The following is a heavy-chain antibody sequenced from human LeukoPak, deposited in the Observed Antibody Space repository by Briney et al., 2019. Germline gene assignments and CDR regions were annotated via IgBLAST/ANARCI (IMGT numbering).Heavy chain of an antibody. J-gene: IGHJ1*01. V-gene: IGHV1-18*01. CDR2: ISAYNGYT. CDR1: GYTFANYG. CDR3: ARDKAVTTELTQYFQH. D-gene: IGHD4-11*01. Sequence: ASVKVSCKTSGYTFANYGVSWVRQAPGQGLEWMGWISAYNGYTNYAQKLQVRVTMTTDTSTSTAYMELRSLTSDDTAVYYCARDKAVTTELTQYFQHWGQGTLVTVSS.